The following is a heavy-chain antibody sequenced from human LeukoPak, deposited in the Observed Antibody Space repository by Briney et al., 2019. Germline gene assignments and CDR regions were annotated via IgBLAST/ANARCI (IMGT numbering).Heavy chain of an antibody. J-gene: IGHJ6*03. D-gene: IGHD3-22*01. CDR3: ARDPRPYYYDSSGYYYSYYYMDV. V-gene: IGHV4-59*01. CDR1: GGSISSYY. Sequence: SETLSLTCTVSGGSISSYYWSWIRQPPGKGLEWIGYIYYSGGTNYNPSLKSRVTISVDTSKNQFSLKLSSVTAADTAVYYCARDPRPYYYDSSGYYYSYYYMDVWGKGTTVTVSS. CDR2: IYYSGGT.